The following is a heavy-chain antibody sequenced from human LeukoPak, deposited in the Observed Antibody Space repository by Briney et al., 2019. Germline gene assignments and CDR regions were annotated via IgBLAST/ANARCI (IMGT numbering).Heavy chain of an antibody. Sequence: PGRSLRLSCAASGFTFSSYGMHWVRQAPGKGLEWVALIWYDGTDTYYADSVMGRFTISRDDSKNTVYLQMNSLRAEDTAFYYCARGFLDFDFWGHGTLVTVSS. J-gene: IGHJ4*01. CDR1: GFTFSSYG. CDR3: ARGFLDFDF. CDR2: IWYDGTDT. D-gene: IGHD3-3*01. V-gene: IGHV3-33*01.